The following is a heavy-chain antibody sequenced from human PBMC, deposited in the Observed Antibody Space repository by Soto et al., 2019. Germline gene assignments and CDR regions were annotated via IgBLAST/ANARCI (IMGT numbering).Heavy chain of an antibody. CDR3: TKPLDSGWPHKYYFGVDS. CDR1: LDDFSDYV. Sequence: GCLGLGCTASLDDFSDYVLSCVRPAPGKGPEWVSSFSFNGRSTYYIESGKGRFTISRDNSRNTVDLQMNSLRAEDTARYYCTKPLDSGWPHKYYFGVDSWGQGKKVT. CDR2: FSFNGRST. J-gene: IGHJ6*02. D-gene: IGHD6-19*01. V-gene: IGHV3-23*01.